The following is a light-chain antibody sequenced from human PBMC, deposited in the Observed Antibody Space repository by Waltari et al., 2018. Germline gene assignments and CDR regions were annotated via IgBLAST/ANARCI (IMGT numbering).Light chain of an antibody. CDR2: AAS. Sequence: AIQMTQSPSSLSASVGDRVTITCRASQGIRYDLGWYQQEPGKAPKLLIYAASRLQSGVPSRFSGGGAGTEFTLTISSLQPEDFATYYCLQDYNYPWTFGQGTKVEIK. CDR3: LQDYNYPWT. J-gene: IGKJ1*01. CDR1: QGIRYD. V-gene: IGKV1-6*01.